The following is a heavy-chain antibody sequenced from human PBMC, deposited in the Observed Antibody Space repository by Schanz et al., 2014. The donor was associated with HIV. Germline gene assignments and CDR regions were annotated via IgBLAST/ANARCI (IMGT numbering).Heavy chain of an antibody. CDR2: ISSSSSTI. J-gene: IGHJ6*02. D-gene: IGHD2-8*01. CDR1: GFPFSSYS. CDR3: ANSGYCTSGICYTRGNGMDV. V-gene: IGHV3-48*02. Sequence: EVQLVESGEGLVKPGGSLRLSCTGSGFPFSSYSMNWVRQAPGKGLEWVSYISSSSSTIYYADSVKGRFTISRDNAKNSLYLQMNSLRDEDTAVYYCANSGYCTSGICYTRGNGMDVWGQGTTVTVSS.